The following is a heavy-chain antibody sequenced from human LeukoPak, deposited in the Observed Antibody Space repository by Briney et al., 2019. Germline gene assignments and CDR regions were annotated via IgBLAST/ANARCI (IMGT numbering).Heavy chain of an antibody. V-gene: IGHV3-33*01. CDR1: GFTFSSYG. J-gene: IGHJ4*02. CDR2: IWYDGSNK. Sequence: PGRSLRLSCAASGFTFSSYGMHWVRQAPGKGLEWVAVIWYDGSNKYYADSVKGRFTISRDNSKNTLYLQMNSLRAEDTAVYYCARDGYNSRLFDYWGQGTLVTVSS. CDR3: ARDGYNSRLFDY. D-gene: IGHD5-24*01.